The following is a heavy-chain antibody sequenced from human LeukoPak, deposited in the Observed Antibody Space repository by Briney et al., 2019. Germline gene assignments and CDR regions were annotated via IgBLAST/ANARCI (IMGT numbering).Heavy chain of an antibody. V-gene: IGHV4-59*01. Sequence: SETLSLTCTVSGGSISSYYWSWIRQPPGKGLEWIGYIYYSGRTNYNPSLKSRVTISVDTSKNQFSLKLSSVTAADTAVYYCARAGGTLDYWGQGTLVTVSS. CDR1: GGSISSYY. J-gene: IGHJ4*02. D-gene: IGHD2-15*01. CDR2: IYYSGRT. CDR3: ARAGGTLDY.